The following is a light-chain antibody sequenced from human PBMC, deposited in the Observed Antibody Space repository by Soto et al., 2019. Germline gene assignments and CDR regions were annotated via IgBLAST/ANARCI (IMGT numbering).Light chain of an antibody. CDR3: LQDYNYPIT. CDR2: ATS. Sequence: DIQMTQSPSSLSASLGDRVTITCRASQNIDNYLNWYQQKPGKAPKLLIYATSTLQSGVPSRFGGSGSGTEFTLTISSLQAEDFATYYCLQDYNYPITFGQGTRLEIK. CDR1: QNIDNY. J-gene: IGKJ5*01. V-gene: IGKV1-39*01.